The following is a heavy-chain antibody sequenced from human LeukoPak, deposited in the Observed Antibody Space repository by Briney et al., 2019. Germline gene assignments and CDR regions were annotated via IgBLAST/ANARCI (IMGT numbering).Heavy chain of an antibody. D-gene: IGHD5-12*01. V-gene: IGHV4-31*03. CDR1: SGSISSGGYY. CDR2: IYYSGST. CDR3: ARGGGSGYYSGDYDY. Sequence: SETLSLTCTVSSGSISSGGYYWSWIRQHPGKGLEWIGYIYYSGSTYYNPSLKSRVTISVDTSKNQFSLKLSSVTAADTAVYYCARGGGSGYYSGDYDYRGQGTLVTVSS. J-gene: IGHJ4*02.